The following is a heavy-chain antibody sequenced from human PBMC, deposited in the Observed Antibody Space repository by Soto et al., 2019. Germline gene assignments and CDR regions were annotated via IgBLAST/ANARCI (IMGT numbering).Heavy chain of an antibody. V-gene: IGHV2-5*02. D-gene: IGHD2-21*02. CDR3: VHSRCGGDCLQSYSSHYDYGMDV. CDR1: GFSLNTGGLG. Sequence: QITLKESGPTLVKPTQTLTLTCTFSGFSLNTGGLGVGWIRQPPGKALEWLALIYWDNDKRYSPSLKSRLTITKDTSKNQVVLTMTNMDPVDAATYYCVHSRCGGDCLQSYSSHYDYGMDVWGQGTTVTVSS. CDR2: IYWDNDK. J-gene: IGHJ6*02.